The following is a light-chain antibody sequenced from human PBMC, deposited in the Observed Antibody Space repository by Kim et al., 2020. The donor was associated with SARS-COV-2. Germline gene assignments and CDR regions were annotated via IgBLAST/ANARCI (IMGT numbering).Light chain of an antibody. CDR1: TTNIVKNY. CDR2: NNN. V-gene: IGLV1-47*02. CDR3: AVSDDSLDGWV. Sequence: GQSVSISCSGITTNIVKNYVYWYQHFPGTAPKLLIYNNNQRPSGVPGRFSGSKSGTSASLAISGLRSEDEADYYCAVSDDSLDGWVFGGGTQLTVL. J-gene: IGLJ3*02.